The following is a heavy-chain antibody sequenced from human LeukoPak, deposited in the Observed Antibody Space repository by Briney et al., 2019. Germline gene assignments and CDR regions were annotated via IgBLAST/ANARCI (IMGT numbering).Heavy chain of an antibody. Sequence: PSETLSLTCAVYGGSFSGYYWSWIRQPPGKGLEWIGEINHSGSTNYNPSLKSRVTISVDTSKNQFSLKLSSVTAADTAVYYCASPGYCSGGSCRKRFDYWGQGTLVTVSS. CDR2: INHSGST. CDR3: ASPGYCSGGSCRKRFDY. V-gene: IGHV4-34*01. D-gene: IGHD2-15*01. J-gene: IGHJ4*02. CDR1: GGSFSGYY.